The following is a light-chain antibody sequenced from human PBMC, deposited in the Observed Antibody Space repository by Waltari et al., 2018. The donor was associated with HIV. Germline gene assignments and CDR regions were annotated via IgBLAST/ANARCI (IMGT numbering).Light chain of an antibody. V-gene: IGLV1-47*01. CDR3: AAWDDSLSGPV. Sequence: QSVLTQPPSASGTPGQRVTISCSGSSSNIGSNYVYWYQQLPGTAPKLLIYRSNQRPSGGPDRCSGSKAGTSASLAISGLRSEDEADYYCAAWDDSLSGPVFGGGTKLTVL. J-gene: IGLJ3*02. CDR1: SSNIGSNY. CDR2: RSN.